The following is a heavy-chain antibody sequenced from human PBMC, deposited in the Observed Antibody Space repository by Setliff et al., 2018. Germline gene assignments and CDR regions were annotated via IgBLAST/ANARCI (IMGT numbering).Heavy chain of an antibody. CDR2: IYYSGST. CDR1: GGSISSGGYY. Sequence: PSETLSLTCTVSGGSISSGGYYWSWIRQHPGKGLAWIGYIYYSGSTSYNPSLKSRVTISVDTSKNQFSPKLSSVPAADTAVYYCVKDMAGSYFDGRFDYWGPGTLVTVSS. V-gene: IGHV4-31*03. D-gene: IGHD1-26*01. J-gene: IGHJ4*02. CDR3: VKDMAGSYFDGRFDY.